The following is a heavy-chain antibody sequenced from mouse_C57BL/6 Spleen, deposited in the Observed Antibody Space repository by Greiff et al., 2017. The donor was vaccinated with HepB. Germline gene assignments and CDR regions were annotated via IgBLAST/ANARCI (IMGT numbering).Heavy chain of an antibody. J-gene: IGHJ2*01. CDR1: GYTFTDYN. Sequence: EVQLQQSGPELVKPGASVKMSCKASGYTFTDYNMHWVKQSHGKSLEWIGDINPNNGGTSYNQKFKGKATLTVNKSSSPAYMELRSLTSEDSAVYYCARGRYYGSGPDYWGQGTTLTVSS. CDR2: INPNNGGT. CDR3: ARGRYYGSGPDY. D-gene: IGHD1-1*01. V-gene: IGHV1-22*01.